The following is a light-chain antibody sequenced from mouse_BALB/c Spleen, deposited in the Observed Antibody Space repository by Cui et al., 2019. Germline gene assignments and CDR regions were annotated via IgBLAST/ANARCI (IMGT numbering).Light chain of an antibody. J-gene: IGKJ5*01. CDR2: LTS. Sequence: VARTQSRAIMSASTGQKVTMTCSASTSVSYMYWYQQKPRSSPKPWIYLTSNLASGVPARFSGSGSGTSYSLTISSMEAEDAATYYCQQWSSNPLTFGAGTELELK. CDR3: QQWSSNPLT. CDR1: TSVSY. V-gene: IGKV4-68*01.